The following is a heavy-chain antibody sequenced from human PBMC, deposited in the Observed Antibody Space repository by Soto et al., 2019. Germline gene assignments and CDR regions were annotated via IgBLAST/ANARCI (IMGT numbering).Heavy chain of an antibody. CDR3: ARVDYGAPFDY. V-gene: IGHV4-59*01. CDR2: IYYSGST. J-gene: IGHJ4*02. D-gene: IGHD4-17*01. Sequence: SETMSLTCTVSGGSISSYYWSWIRQPPGKGLEWIGYIYYSGSTNYNPSLKSRVTISVDTSKNQFSLKLSSVTAADTAVYYCARVDYGAPFDYWGQGTLVTVSS. CDR1: GGSISSYY.